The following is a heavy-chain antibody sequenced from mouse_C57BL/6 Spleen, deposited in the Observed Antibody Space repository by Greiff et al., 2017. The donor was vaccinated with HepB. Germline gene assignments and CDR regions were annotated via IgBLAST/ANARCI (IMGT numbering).Heavy chain of an antibody. CDR1: GYTFTDYY. CDR2: INPNNGGT. J-gene: IGHJ3*01. D-gene: IGHD1-1*01. Sequence: EVQLQQSGPELVKPGASVKISCKASGYTFTDYYINWVKQSHGKSLEWIGDINPNNGGTSYNQKFKGKATLTVDKSSSTAYMELRSLTSEDSAVYYCARSYYYGSSYWFAYWGQGTLVTVSA. V-gene: IGHV1-26*01. CDR3: ARSYYYGSSYWFAY.